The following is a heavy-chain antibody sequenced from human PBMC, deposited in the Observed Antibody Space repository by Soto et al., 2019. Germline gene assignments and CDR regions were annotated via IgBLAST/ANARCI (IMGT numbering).Heavy chain of an antibody. Sequence: GGSLRLSCTASGFTFDDYAMHWVRQAPGKGLEWVSGISWNSGTIGYADSVKGRFTISRDNAKNSLYLQMNSLRAEDTALYYCAKAFLVATPVSDFDYWGQGTLVTVSS. D-gene: IGHD1-26*01. J-gene: IGHJ4*02. CDR2: ISWNSGTI. CDR1: GFTFDDYA. CDR3: AKAFLVATPVSDFDY. V-gene: IGHV3-9*01.